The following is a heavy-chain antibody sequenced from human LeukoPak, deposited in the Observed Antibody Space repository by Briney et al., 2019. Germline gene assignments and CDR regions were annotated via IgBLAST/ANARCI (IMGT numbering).Heavy chain of an antibody. D-gene: IGHD3-3*01. J-gene: IGHJ3*02. CDR1: GGSISSYY. Sequence: SETLSLTCTVSGGSISSYYWCWSRHPPRQGLGRIGDIYYGGSTNYNPPLTIRVTISVDTSKNQLSLKLSSVTAADTAVYYCARDRAYYDFWSGYPQHDAALDIWGQGTMVTVSS. CDR3: ARDRAYYDFWSGYPQHDAALDI. V-gene: IGHV4-59*01. CDR2: IYYGGST.